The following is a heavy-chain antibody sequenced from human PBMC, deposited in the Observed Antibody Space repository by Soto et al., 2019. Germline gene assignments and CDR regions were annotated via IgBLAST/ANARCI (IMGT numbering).Heavy chain of an antibody. D-gene: IGHD3-9*01. J-gene: IGHJ6*03. CDR2: MNPNSGNT. Sequence: ASVKVSCKASGYTFTSYDINWVRQATGQGLEWMGWMNPNSGNTGYAQKFQGRVTMTRNTSISTAYMELSSLRSEDTAVYYCARARLSKSHSLVIMYYYYYYMDVWGKGTTVTVSS. CDR1: GYTFTSYD. V-gene: IGHV1-8*01. CDR3: ARARLSKSHSLVIMYYYYYYMDV.